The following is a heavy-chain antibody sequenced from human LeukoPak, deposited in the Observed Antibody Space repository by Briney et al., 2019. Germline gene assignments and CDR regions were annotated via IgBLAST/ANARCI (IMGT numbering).Heavy chain of an antibody. Sequence: PSETLSLTCTVSGGSISSYYWSWIRQPPGKGLEWIGYIYYSGSTNYNPSLKSRVTISVDTSKNQFSLKLSSVTAADTAVYYCARDSLLIVLMVYARYYYYMDVWGKGTTVTVSS. V-gene: IGHV4-59*12. J-gene: IGHJ6*03. CDR1: GGSISSYY. CDR2: IYYSGST. CDR3: ARDSLLIVLMVYARYYYYMDV. D-gene: IGHD2-8*01.